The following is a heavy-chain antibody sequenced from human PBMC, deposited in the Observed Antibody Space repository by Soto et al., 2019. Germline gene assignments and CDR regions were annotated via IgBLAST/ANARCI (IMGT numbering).Heavy chain of an antibody. J-gene: IGHJ4*02. D-gene: IGHD2-15*01. Sequence: DVQLLESGGGLVQPERSLRLSCAASGFTFSSYAMGWVRQGPGKGLEWVAVVSIGGSTHYADSVRGRFTISRDNSKHTLSVQMNSLTAEDTAVYFCAKRRGAGGHFDYWGQGALVTVSS. CDR2: VSIGGST. CDR3: AKRRGAGGHFDY. V-gene: IGHV3-23*01. CDR1: GFTFSSYA.